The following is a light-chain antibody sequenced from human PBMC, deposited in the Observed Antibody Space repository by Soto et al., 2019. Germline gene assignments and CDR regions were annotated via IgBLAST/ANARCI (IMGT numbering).Light chain of an antibody. V-gene: IGKV1-9*01. CDR2: AAS. CDR3: QQLNSYPGFT. J-gene: IGKJ3*01. CDR1: QGITSY. Sequence: DIPLTQSPSFLSASVGDRVTITCRASQGITSYLAWYQQKPGKAPKLLIYAASTVQSGVPSRFSGSGSGTEFTLTISSLQPEDFATYYCQQLNSYPGFTFGPGTKVDIK.